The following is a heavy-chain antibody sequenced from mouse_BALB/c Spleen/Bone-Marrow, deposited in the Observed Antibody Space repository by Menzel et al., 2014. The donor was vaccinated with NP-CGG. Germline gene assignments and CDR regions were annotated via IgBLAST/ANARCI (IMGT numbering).Heavy chain of an antibody. D-gene: IGHD2-14*01. J-gene: IGHJ3*01. CDR3: ARAAYRYDVTWFAY. Sequence: VKLMESGPGLVAPSQSLSITCTVSGFSLTSYGVHWVRQPPGKGLGWLGVIWAGGSTNYNSALMSRLSISKDNSKSQVFLKMNSLQTDDTAMYYCARAAYRYDVTWFAYWGQGTLVTVSA. CDR1: GFSLTSYG. V-gene: IGHV2-9*02. CDR2: IWAGGST.